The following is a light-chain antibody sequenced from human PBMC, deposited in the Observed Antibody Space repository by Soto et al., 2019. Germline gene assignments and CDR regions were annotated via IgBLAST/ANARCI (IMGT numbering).Light chain of an antibody. CDR2: DAS. J-gene: IGKJ4*01. CDR3: QQRSNWPPVLT. Sequence: EIVLTQSPATLSLSPGERATLSCRASQSVCSYLAWYQQKPGQAPRLLIYDASNRATGIPARFSGSGSGTDFTLTISSLEPEDFAVYYCQQRSNWPPVLTFGGGTKVEIK. CDR1: QSVCSY. V-gene: IGKV3-11*01.